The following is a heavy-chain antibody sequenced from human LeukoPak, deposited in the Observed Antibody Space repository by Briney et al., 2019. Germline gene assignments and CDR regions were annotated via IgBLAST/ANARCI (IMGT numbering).Heavy chain of an antibody. V-gene: IGHV4-59*01. J-gene: IGHJ5*02. CDR1: GGSLGTYY. CDR2: IYYTGST. Sequence: SETLSLTCTVSGGSLGTYYWIWIRQPPGKGLEWMGYIYYTGSTNHNPSLKSRVTMSVDTSKNQFSLKLNSVTAADTAVYYCARASGGYYNNWFDPWGQGTLVTVSS. D-gene: IGHD3-22*01. CDR3: ARASGGYYNNWFDP.